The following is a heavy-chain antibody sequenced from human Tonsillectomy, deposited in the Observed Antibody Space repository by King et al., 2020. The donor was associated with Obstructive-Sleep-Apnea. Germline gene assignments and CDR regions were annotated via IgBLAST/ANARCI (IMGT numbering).Heavy chain of an antibody. V-gene: IGHV3-30-3*01. D-gene: IGHD3-10*01. CDR2: ISADGSNK. J-gene: IGHJ6*02. CDR1: GFSFSSYA. CDR3: ARRRVRGATYYYGMDV. Sequence: VQLVESGGGVVQPGRSLRLSCAVSGFSFSSYAMYWVRQAPGKGLEWVAVISADGSNKHYADSVKGRFTISRDNSKNTLYLQMNSLRAEDTAVYYCARRRVRGATYYYGMDVWGQGTTVTVSS.